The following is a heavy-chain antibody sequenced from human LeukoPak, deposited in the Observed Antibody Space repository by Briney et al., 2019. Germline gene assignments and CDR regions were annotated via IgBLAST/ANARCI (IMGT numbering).Heavy chain of an antibody. CDR1: GFTFSSYA. V-gene: IGHV3-23*01. J-gene: IGHJ6*02. CDR3: AKILRGYSGYVYYYGMDV. CDR2: ISGSGGST. D-gene: IGHD5-12*01. Sequence: PGGSLRLPCAASGFTFSSYAMSWVRQAPGKGLEWVSAISGSGGSTYYADSVKGRFTISRDNSKNTLYLQMNSLRVEDTAVYYCAKILRGYSGYVYYYGMDVWGQGTTVTVSS.